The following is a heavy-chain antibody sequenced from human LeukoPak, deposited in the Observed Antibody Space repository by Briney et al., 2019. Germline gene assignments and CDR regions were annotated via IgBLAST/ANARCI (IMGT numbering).Heavy chain of an antibody. V-gene: IGHV1-18*01. J-gene: IGHJ6*03. CDR2: ISAYNGNT. Sequence: GASVKVSCKASGYTFTSYGISWVRQAPGQGLEWKGWISAYNGNTNYAQKLQGRVTMTTDTSTSTAYMELRSLRSDDTAVYYCARDLRYSSGWYASGMDVWGKGTTVTISS. D-gene: IGHD6-19*01. CDR3: ARDLRYSSGWYASGMDV. CDR1: GYTFTSYG.